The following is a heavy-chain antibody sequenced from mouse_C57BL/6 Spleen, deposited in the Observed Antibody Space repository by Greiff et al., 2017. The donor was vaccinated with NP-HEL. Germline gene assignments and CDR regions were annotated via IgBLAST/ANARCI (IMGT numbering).Heavy chain of an antibody. CDR3: AREGYYPNLFDY. CDR2: INPNNGGT. CDR1: GYTFTDYY. V-gene: IGHV1-26*01. J-gene: IGHJ2*01. Sequence: VQLQQSGPELVKPGASVKISCKASGYTFTDYYMNWVKQSHGKSLEWIGDINPNNGGTSYNQKFKGKATLTVDKSSSTAYMELRSLTSEDSAVYYCAREGYYPNLFDYWGQGTTLTVSS. D-gene: IGHD1-1*01.